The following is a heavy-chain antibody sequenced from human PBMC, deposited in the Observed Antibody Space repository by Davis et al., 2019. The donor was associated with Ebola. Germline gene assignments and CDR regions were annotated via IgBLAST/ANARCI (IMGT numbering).Heavy chain of an antibody. CDR3: ATKIPGTTWPDFHY. CDR2: VHHSGTT. CDR1: GASIGNNNW. D-gene: IGHD1-14*01. J-gene: IGHJ4*01. V-gene: IGHV4-4*02. Sequence: MPGGSLRLSCAVSGASIGNNNWWSWVRQPPGKGLEWVGEVHHSGTTNYNPSLKSRATISVDEAKNQFSFIVTSVTAADTAFYYCATKIPGTTWPDFHYWGQGIFVTV.